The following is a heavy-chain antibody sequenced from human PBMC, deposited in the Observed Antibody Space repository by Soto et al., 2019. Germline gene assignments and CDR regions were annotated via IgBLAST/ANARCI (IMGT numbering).Heavy chain of an antibody. CDR3: AKDSIRRSFSRSSTRARDAFDI. V-gene: IGHV3-9*01. CDR2: ISWDSRSV. J-gene: IGHJ3*02. D-gene: IGHD6-6*01. CDR1: GFSFGSYE. Sequence: PGGSLRLSCAGSGFSFGSYEMHWVRQAPGKGLEWVSGISWDSRSVAYADSVKGRFTISRDNAENSLHLQMNSLRAEDTAVYYCAKDSIRRSFSRSSTRARDAFDIWGQGTMVTVSS.